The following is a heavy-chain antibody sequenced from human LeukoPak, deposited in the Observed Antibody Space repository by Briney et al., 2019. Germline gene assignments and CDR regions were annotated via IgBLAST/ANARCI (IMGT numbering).Heavy chain of an antibody. J-gene: IGHJ4*02. Sequence: GGSLRLSCAASGFTFSSYYLNWVRQAPGKGLEWVSSISSSRSYIYYVDSVKGRFTISRDNSKNTVYLQMNSLRTEDTAVYYCARSQYSASWYYLDYWGQGTLVTVSS. D-gene: IGHD6-13*01. CDR3: ARSQYSASWYYLDY. V-gene: IGHV3-21*04. CDR1: GFTFSSYY. CDR2: ISSSRSYI.